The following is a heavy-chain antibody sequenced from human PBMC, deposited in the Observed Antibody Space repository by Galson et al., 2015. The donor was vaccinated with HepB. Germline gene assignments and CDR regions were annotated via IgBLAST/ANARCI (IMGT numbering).Heavy chain of an antibody. Sequence: SLRLSCAASGFTFRSYAMSWVRQAPGKGLEWVSAISGSGGSTYYADSVKGRFTISRDNSKNTLYLQMNSLRAEDTAVYYCAKDLVMGGWYEYYFDYWGQGTLVTVSS. V-gene: IGHV3-23*01. CDR3: AKDLVMGGWYEYYFDY. CDR2: ISGSGGST. CDR1: GFTFRSYA. J-gene: IGHJ4*02. D-gene: IGHD6-19*01.